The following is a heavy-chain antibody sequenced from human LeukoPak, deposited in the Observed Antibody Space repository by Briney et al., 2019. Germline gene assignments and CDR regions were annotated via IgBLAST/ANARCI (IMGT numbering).Heavy chain of an antibody. J-gene: IGHJ4*02. D-gene: IGHD1-26*01. V-gene: IGHV3-30*18. Sequence: GRSLRLSCAASGFTFSSYGMHWVRQAPGKGLEWVAVISYDGSNKYYADSVKGRFTISRDNSKNTLYLQMNSLRAEDTAVYYCAKEVGSYYHGLDYWGQGTLVTVSS. CDR3: AKEVGSYYHGLDY. CDR1: GFTFSSYG. CDR2: ISYDGSNK.